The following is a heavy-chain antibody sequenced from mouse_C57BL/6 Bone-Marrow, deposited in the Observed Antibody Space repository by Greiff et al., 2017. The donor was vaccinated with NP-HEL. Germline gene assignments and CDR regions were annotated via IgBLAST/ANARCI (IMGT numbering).Heavy chain of an antibody. Sequence: EVPLQQSGPVLVKPGASVKMSCKASGYTFTDYYMNWVKQSHGTRLEWIGVINPYHGGTSYNQKFKGKATFSVDKSFSTHYMELNSLTSEDSSVNYCAKGTTAVGGWGQGTTLTVSS. J-gene: IGHJ2*01. CDR1: GYTFTDYY. D-gene: IGHD1-1*01. CDR2: INPYHGGT. CDR3: AKGTTAVGG. V-gene: IGHV1-19*01.